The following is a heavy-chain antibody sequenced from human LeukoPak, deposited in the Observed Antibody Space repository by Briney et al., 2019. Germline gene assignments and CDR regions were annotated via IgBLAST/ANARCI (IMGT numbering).Heavy chain of an antibody. Sequence: PSETLSLTCAVYGGSFSGYYWSWIRQPPGKGLEWLGEINHSGSTNYNPSLKSRVTISVDTSKNQFSLKLSSVTAADTAVYYCARRGPPSPGYCSGGSCRHYYYGMDVWGQGTTVTVSS. J-gene: IGHJ6*02. CDR1: GGSFSGYY. V-gene: IGHV4-34*01. CDR2: INHSGST. D-gene: IGHD2-15*01. CDR3: ARRGPPSPGYCSGGSCRHYYYGMDV.